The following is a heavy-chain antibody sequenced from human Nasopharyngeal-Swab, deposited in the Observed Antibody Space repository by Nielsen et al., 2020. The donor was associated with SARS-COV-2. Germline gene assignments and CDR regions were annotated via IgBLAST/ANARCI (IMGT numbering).Heavy chain of an antibody. V-gene: IGHV1-46*01. J-gene: IGHJ2*01. CDR3: ARDGDGNWYFDL. Sequence: ASVKVPCKASGYTFSNYYMHWVRQAPGQGLEWMGIINPSGGSTSYAQKFQGRVTMTRDTSTSTVYMELSSLRSEDTAVYYCARDGDGNWYFDLWGRGTLVTVSS. D-gene: IGHD4-17*01. CDR1: GYTFSNYY. CDR2: INPSGGST.